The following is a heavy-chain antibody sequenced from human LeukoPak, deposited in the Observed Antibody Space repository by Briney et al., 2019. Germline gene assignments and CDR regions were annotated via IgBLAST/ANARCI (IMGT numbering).Heavy chain of an antibody. D-gene: IGHD3-22*01. J-gene: IGHJ4*02. CDR3: ARGPAYYDSSGPPAY. V-gene: IGHV4-34*01. CDR2: INHSGST. CDR1: GGSFSGYY. Sequence: SETLSLTCADYGGSFSGYYWSWVRQPPGKGLEWVGEINHSGSTNYNPSLKSRVTISVDTSKNQFSLKLSSVTAADTAVYYCARGPAYYDSSGPPAYWGQGTLVTVSS.